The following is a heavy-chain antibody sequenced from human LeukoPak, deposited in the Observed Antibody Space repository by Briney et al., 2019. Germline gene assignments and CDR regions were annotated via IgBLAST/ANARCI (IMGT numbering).Heavy chain of an antibody. V-gene: IGHV3-23*01. CDR2: ISGSGDST. J-gene: IGHJ3*02. Sequence: GGSLRLSCVASGFTFSTYAMNWVRQAPGKGLNWVSGISGSGDSTLYADSVKGRFTISRDNSKKTLYLQMNSLRAGDTAVYYCAKDARWLAPGTFDIWGQGTMVTVS. D-gene: IGHD6-19*01. CDR1: GFTFSTYA. CDR3: AKDARWLAPGTFDI.